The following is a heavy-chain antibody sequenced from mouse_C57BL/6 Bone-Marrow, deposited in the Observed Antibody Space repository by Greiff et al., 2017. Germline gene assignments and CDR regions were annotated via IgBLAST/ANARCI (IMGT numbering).Heavy chain of an antibody. V-gene: IGHV5-6*01. CDR1: GFTFSSYG. Sequence: EVKVVESGGDLVKPGGSLKLSCAASGFTFSSYGMSWVRQTPDKRLEWVATISSGGSYTYYPDSVKGRFTISRDNAKNTLYLQMSSLKSEDTAMYYCARPTVYYAMDYWGQGTSVTVSS. CDR2: ISSGGSYT. D-gene: IGHD1-1*01. CDR3: ARPTVYYAMDY. J-gene: IGHJ4*01.